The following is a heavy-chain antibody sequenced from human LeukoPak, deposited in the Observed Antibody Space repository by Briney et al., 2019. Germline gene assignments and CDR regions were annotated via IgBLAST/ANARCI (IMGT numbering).Heavy chain of an antibody. CDR1: GGSISSGDYY. CDR2: IYYSGST. D-gene: IGHD3-22*01. CDR3: AREVYYYDSSALGDAFDI. V-gene: IGHV4-30-4*08. Sequence: SETLSLTXTVSGGSISSGDYYWSWIRQPPGKGLEWIGYIYYSGSTYYNPSLKSRVTISVDTSKNQFSLKLSSVTAADTAVYYCAREVYYYDSSALGDAFDIWGQGTMVTVSS. J-gene: IGHJ3*02.